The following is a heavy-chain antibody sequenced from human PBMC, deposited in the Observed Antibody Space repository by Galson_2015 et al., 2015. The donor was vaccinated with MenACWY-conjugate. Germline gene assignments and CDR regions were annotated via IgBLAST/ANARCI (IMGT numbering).Heavy chain of an antibody. CDR2: VSGSGGTT. D-gene: IGHD3-22*01. J-gene: IGHJ4*02. CDR1: GFTFSNYV. Sequence: SLRLSCAASGFTFSNYVMSWVRQAPGKGLEWVSSVSGSGGTTYYADSAKGRFTISRDNSKNTLYLQMNSLRAEDTAVYYCAKAYDSSSYYPQSGLNYVDYWGQGTLVTVSS. V-gene: IGHV3-23*01. CDR3: AKAYDSSSYYPQSGLNYVDY.